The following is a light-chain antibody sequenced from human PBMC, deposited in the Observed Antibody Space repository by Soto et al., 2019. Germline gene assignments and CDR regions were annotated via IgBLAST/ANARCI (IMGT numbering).Light chain of an antibody. V-gene: IGKV1-39*01. Sequence: DIQMTQSPSSLSASVGDRVTITCRASQSISSYLNWYQQKPGKAPKLLVYAASSLQSGVPSRFSGSGSGKYFTLTISSLQPEDFATYYCQQSYSTPRTFGQGTKVEIK. CDR3: QQSYSTPRT. CDR2: AAS. J-gene: IGKJ1*01. CDR1: QSISSY.